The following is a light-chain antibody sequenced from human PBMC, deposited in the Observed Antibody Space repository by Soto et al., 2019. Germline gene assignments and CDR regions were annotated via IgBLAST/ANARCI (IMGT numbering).Light chain of an antibody. CDR2: SNN. CDR1: SSNIGSNT. CDR3: ASWDDSLNGWV. V-gene: IGLV1-44*01. Sequence: QSVLTQPPSASGTPGQRVTISCSGSSSNIGSNTVNWYQQLPGTAPKLLIYSNNQQPSGVPDRCNGSKSGTSASLAISGLQSEDEAAFFCASWDDSLNGWVFGGGTKLTVL. J-gene: IGLJ3*02.